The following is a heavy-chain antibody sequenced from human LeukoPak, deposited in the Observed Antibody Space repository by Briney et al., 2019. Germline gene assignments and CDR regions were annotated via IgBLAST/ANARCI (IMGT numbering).Heavy chain of an antibody. J-gene: IGHJ3*02. CDR1: GGSISSPY. V-gene: IGHV4-4*07. CDR2: MYTSGNT. CDR3: ARDSSGSYMGGGAFDI. Sequence: SETLSLTCSVSGGSISSPYWSWIRQSAGKGLEWIGRMYTSGNTIYNPSLKSRVTMSVDTSKNQFSLKLSSVTAADTAVYYCARDSSGSYMGGGAFDIWGQGTMVTVSS. D-gene: IGHD1-26*01.